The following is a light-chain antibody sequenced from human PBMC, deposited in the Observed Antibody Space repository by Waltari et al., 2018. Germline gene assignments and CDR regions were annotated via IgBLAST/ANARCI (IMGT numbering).Light chain of an antibody. CDR3: QKYESLPAT. Sequence: EIVLTQSPGTLSLSPGERATLSCRASQSVSKYLAWYQQKPGQAPRLLIYHASTRATGIPDRFSGSGSGTDFSLTISRLEPEDFAVYYWQKYESLPATFGQGTKVEIK. V-gene: IGKV3-20*01. CDR2: HAS. J-gene: IGKJ1*01. CDR1: QSVSKY.